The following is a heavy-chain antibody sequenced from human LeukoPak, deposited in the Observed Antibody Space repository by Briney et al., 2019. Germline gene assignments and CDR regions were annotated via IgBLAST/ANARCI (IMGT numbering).Heavy chain of an antibody. Sequence: TGGSLRLSCEASGFTFSSYWMSWVRQAPGKGLEWVANIKTDGSEKYYVDSVKGRFTISRDNAKNSLYLQVNSLRAEDTAVYYCAKDLWDSGSQAYFDYWGQGTLVTVSS. D-gene: IGHD3-10*01. V-gene: IGHV3-7*03. J-gene: IGHJ4*02. CDR3: AKDLWDSGSQAYFDY. CDR1: GFTFSSYW. CDR2: IKTDGSEK.